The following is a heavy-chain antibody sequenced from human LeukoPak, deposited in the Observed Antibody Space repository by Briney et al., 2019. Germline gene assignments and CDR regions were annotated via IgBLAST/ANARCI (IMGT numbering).Heavy chain of an antibody. J-gene: IGHJ5*02. D-gene: IGHD2-15*01. CDR1: GGSISSYY. Sequence: SETLSLTCTVSGGSISSYYWSWIRQPPGKGLEWIGYIYYSGSTNYNPSLKSRVTISVDTSKNQFSLKLSSVTAADTAVYYCARHPSGSLVWFDPWGQGTLVTVSS. CDR3: ARHPSGSLVWFDP. V-gene: IGHV4-59*08. CDR2: IYYSGST.